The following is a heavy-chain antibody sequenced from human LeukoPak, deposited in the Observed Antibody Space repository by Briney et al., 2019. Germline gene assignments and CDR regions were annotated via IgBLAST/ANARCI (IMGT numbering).Heavy chain of an antibody. CDR2: ITSSGSPI. D-gene: IGHD3-16*01. V-gene: IGHV3-48*03. CDR3: ARALRLGATV. J-gene: IGHJ3*01. CDR1: GFTFSRYE. Sequence: QPGGSLRLSRAASGFTFSRYEMNWVRQAPGKELEWVSYITSSGSPIFYADSVKGRFTVSRDNAKNSLYLQMNSLRAEDTAVYCCARALRLGATVWGQGTMVTVSS.